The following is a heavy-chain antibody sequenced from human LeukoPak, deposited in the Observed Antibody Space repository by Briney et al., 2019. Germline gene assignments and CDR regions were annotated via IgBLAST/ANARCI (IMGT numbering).Heavy chain of an antibody. J-gene: IGHJ4*02. CDR2: ISGSGGST. CDR1: EFTFSSYA. V-gene: IGHV3-23*01. Sequence: PGGSLRLSCAASEFTFSSYAMSWVRQAPGKGLEWVSAISGSGGSTYYADSVKGRFTISRDNSKKTLYLQMNSLRAEDTAVYYCAKFDSSSFYFDYWGQGTLVTASS. CDR3: AKFDSSSFYFDY. D-gene: IGHD6-6*01.